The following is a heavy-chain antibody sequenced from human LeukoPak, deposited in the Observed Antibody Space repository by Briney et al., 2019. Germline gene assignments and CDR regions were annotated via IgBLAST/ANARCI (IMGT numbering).Heavy chain of an antibody. CDR2: INHSGST. Sequence: SSETLSLTCAVYGGSFSGYYWSWIRQPPGKGLEWIGEINHSGSTNYNPSLKSRVTISVDTSKNQFSLKLSSVTAGDTAVYYCARGRGGYDVVVPAGSAGTSYWFDPWGQGTLVTVSS. V-gene: IGHV4-34*01. CDR1: GGSFSGYY. CDR3: ARGRGGYDVVVPAGSAGTSYWFDP. J-gene: IGHJ5*02. D-gene: IGHD2-2*01.